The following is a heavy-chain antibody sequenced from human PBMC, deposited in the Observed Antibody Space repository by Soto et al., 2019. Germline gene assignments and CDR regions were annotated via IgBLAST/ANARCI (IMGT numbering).Heavy chain of an antibody. CDR1: GFTFDDYA. D-gene: IGHD6-13*01. V-gene: IGHV3-9*01. Sequence: GGSLRLSCAASGFTFDDYAMHWVRQAPGKGLEWVSGISWNSGSIGYADSVKGRFTISRDNAKNSLYLQMNSLRAEDTALYYCAKDPFRTGVGYSSSWYVVEYFQHWGQGTLVTVSS. CDR3: AKDPFRTGVGYSSSWYVVEYFQH. CDR2: ISWNSGSI. J-gene: IGHJ1*01.